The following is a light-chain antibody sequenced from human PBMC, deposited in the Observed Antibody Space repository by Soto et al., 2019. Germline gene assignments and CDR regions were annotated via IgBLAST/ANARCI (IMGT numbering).Light chain of an antibody. CDR2: GAS. V-gene: IGKV3D-15*01. Sequence: EIVLTQSPATLSVSPGERATLSCRASQSVRTKVAWYQQTPGQAPRLLIYGASSRATGIPARFSGSGSGTEFTLTISSLQSEDSAVYYCKQYNTCPAEITVGQGTRLEIK. J-gene: IGKJ5*01. CDR1: QSVRTK. CDR3: KQYNTCPAEIT.